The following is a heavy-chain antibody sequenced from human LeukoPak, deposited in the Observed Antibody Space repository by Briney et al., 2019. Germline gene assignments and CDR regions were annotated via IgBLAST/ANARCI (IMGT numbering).Heavy chain of an antibody. CDR1: GYSFNTYW. D-gene: IGHD6-19*01. J-gene: IGHJ4*02. Sequence: GESLKISCKGSGYSFNTYWIGWVRQMPGKGLEWMGIIYPGDSDTRYSPSFQGQVTISAVKSITTAYLQWSSLKASDTAMYFCVRHRGGSGWVFDYWGQGTLVTVSS. V-gene: IGHV5-51*01. CDR3: VRHRGGSGWVFDY. CDR2: IYPGDSDT.